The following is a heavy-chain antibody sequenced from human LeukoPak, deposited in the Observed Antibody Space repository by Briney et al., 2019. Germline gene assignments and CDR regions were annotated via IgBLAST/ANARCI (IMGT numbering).Heavy chain of an antibody. CDR2: ISAYNGNT. D-gene: IGHD3-3*01. CDR3: ARIPNYDFWSGYPDY. CDR1: GYTFISYD. J-gene: IGHJ4*02. V-gene: IGHV1-18*01. Sequence: RASVKVSCKASGYTFISYDINWVRQASGQGLEWMGWISAYNGNTNYAQKFQGRVTMTTDTSTSTAYMELRSLRSDDTAVYYCARIPNYDFWSGYPDYWGQGTLVTVSS.